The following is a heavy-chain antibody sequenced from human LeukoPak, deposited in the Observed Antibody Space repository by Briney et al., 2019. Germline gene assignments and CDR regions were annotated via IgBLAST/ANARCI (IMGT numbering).Heavy chain of an antibody. Sequence: GGSLRLSCAASGINFNDYSMSWVRQAPEKGLEWVSFISSSRSYIYYADSVRGRFTTSRDSAKNSLYLQMNSLRAEDTAVYYCATQTYDFWSGYHDYWGQGTLVTVSS. CDR2: ISSSRSYI. V-gene: IGHV3-21*01. D-gene: IGHD3-3*01. CDR3: ATQTYDFWSGYHDY. J-gene: IGHJ4*02. CDR1: GINFNDYS.